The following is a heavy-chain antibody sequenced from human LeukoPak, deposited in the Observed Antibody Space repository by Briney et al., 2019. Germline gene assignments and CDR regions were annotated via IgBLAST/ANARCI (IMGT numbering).Heavy chain of an antibody. D-gene: IGHD5-12*01. V-gene: IGHV3-30-3*01. Sequence: GGSLRLSCEASGFTFSSYPMHWVGQAPGKGLGGVAIISYDGSNKYYADSVKGRFTISRDNSKNTLYLQMNSLRAEDTAVYYCARDQIIVATILDYYYGMDVWGQGTTVTVSS. CDR1: GFTFSSYP. J-gene: IGHJ6*02. CDR3: ARDQIIVATILDYYYGMDV. CDR2: ISYDGSNK.